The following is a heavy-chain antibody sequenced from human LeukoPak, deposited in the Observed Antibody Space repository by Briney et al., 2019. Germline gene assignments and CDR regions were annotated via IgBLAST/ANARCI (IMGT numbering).Heavy chain of an antibody. J-gene: IGHJ5*02. V-gene: IGHV2-5*02. CDR3: AHRRDSSGYQYRYWFAP. Sequence: GSGPTLVNPTQTLTLTCTFSGFSLTTRGVGVGWIRQPPGKALEWLALFNWDDQKVYSPSLQSRLSITKDTSKNQVVLTMTNVDPVDTATYYCAHRRDSSGYQYRYWFAPWGQGTLVTVSS. CDR1: GFSLTTRGVG. CDR2: FNWDDQK. D-gene: IGHD3-22*01.